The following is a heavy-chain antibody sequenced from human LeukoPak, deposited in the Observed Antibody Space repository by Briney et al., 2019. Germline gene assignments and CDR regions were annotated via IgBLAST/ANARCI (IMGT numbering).Heavy chain of an antibody. CDR2: INHSGST. CDR3: ARAARQGFTMIVVPFFYFDL. V-gene: IGHV4-31*03. Sequence: SETLSLTCTVSGGSISSGASDWGWIRQHPKRGLEWVGYINHSGSTYYNPCLGSRVTMSVDTSKNQFSLKLSSVTAADSAVYYCARAARQGFTMIVVPFFYFDLWGRGTLVTVSS. J-gene: IGHJ2*01. D-gene: IGHD3-22*01. CDR1: GGSISSGASD.